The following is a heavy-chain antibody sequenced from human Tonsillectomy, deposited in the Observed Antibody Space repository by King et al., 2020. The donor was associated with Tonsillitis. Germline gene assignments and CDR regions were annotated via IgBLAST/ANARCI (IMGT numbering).Heavy chain of an antibody. J-gene: IGHJ3*02. CDR1: GYTFTGYH. CDR3: AKIGTAYGAFDI. Sequence: VQLVESGAEVKKPGASVKVSCKASGYTFTGYHMHWVRQARGQGLEWIGCISPKRGGTKYAQMVTGRVTMTRDTSITTAYMELSGLRSDDTAVYYCAKIGTAYGAFDIWGQGTMVTVSS. CDR2: ISPKRGGT. V-gene: IGHV1-2*02. D-gene: IGHD3-10*01.